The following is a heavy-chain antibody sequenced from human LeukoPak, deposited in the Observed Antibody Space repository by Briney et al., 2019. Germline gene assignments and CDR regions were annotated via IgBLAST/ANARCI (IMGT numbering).Heavy chain of an antibody. CDR2: IYSGGST. J-gene: IGHJ3*02. CDR3: ARDRDGYSVDAFDI. V-gene: IGHV3-53*04. Sequence: GGSLRLSCAASGFTVSSNYTSWVRQAPGKGLEWVSVIYSGGSTYYADSVKGRFTISRHNSKNTLYLQMNSLRAEDTAVYYCARDRDGYSVDAFDIWGQGTMVTVSS. CDR1: GFTVSSNY. D-gene: IGHD5-24*01.